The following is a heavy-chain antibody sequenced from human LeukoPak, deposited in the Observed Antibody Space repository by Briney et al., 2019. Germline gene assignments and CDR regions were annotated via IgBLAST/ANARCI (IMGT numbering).Heavy chain of an antibody. CDR2: INPSGGST. CDR1: GYTFTSYY. D-gene: IGHD3-22*01. J-gene: IGHJ4*02. CDR3: ARAYYYGSSGLTPSHY. Sequence: ASVKVSCKASGYTFTSYYMHWVRQAPGQGLEWMGIINPSGGSTSYAQKFQGRVTMTRDMSTSTVYMELSSLRSEDTAVYYCARAYYYGSSGLTPSHYWGQGTLVTVSS. V-gene: IGHV1-46*01.